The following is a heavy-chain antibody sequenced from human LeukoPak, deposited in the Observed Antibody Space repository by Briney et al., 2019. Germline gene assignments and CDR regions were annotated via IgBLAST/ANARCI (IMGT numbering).Heavy chain of an antibody. J-gene: IGHJ4*02. CDR2: VSSSSSTI. V-gene: IGHV3-48*04. CDR3: ARSSPILPDY. Sequence: PGGSLRLSCAAPDFNINNNYMNWVRQAPGKGLEWVSYVSSSSSTIYYADSVKGRFTISRDNAKNSLYLQMNSLRAEDTAVYYCARSSPILPDYWGQGTLVTVSS. CDR1: DFNINNNY. D-gene: IGHD1-26*01.